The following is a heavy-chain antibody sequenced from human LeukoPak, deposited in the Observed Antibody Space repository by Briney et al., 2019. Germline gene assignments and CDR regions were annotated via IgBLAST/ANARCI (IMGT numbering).Heavy chain of an antibody. Sequence: SETLSLTCTVSGGSISSYYWSWIRQPPGKGLEWMGYIYYSGSTNYNPSLKSRVTISVDTFKDQFSLKLTSVAAADTAVYYCARRPYDVWGGQYSYYYFDVWGKGTTVTVSS. CDR3: ARRPYDVWGGQYSYYYFDV. CDR2: IYYSGST. V-gene: IGHV4-59*12. D-gene: IGHD3-3*01. J-gene: IGHJ6*03. CDR1: GGSISSYY.